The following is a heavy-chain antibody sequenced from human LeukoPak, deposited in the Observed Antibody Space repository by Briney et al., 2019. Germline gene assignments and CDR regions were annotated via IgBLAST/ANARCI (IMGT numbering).Heavy chain of an antibody. CDR1: GFTFSSYS. D-gene: IGHD3-10*01. Sequence: GGSLRLSCAASGFTFSSYSMNWVRQAPGKGLEWVSSISSSSSYIYYADSVKGRFTISRDNAKNSLYLQMNSLRAEDTAVYYCARGASYGSGYYYGMDVWGQGTTVTVSS. CDR3: ARGASYGSGYYYGMDV. V-gene: IGHV3-21*01. J-gene: IGHJ6*02. CDR2: ISSSSSYI.